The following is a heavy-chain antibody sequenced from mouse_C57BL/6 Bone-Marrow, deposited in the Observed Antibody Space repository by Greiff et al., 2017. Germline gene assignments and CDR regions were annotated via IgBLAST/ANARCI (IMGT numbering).Heavy chain of an antibody. J-gene: IGHJ1*03. D-gene: IGHD3-2*02. CDR3: ARYGGQLRLRYFDV. Sequence: QVHVKQSGAELARPGASVKLSCKASGYTFTSYGISWVKQRTGQGLEWIGEISPRSGNTYYNEKFKGKATLTADKSSSTAYMELRSLTSEDSAVYFCARYGGQLRLRYFDVWGTGTTVTVSS. V-gene: IGHV1-81*01. CDR2: ISPRSGNT. CDR1: GYTFTSYG.